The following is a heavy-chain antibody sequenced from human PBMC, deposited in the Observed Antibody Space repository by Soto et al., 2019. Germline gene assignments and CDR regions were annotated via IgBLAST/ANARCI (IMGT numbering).Heavy chain of an antibody. CDR2: ISSDGSST. J-gene: IGHJ4*02. CDR3: ARFYSNQAQPFDY. V-gene: IGHV3-74*01. Sequence: PGGSLRLSCAASGFTFSSYWMHWVRQAPGKGLVWVSRISSDGSSTSYADSVKGRFTISRDNAKNTVYLQMNSLRAEDTAVYYCARFYSNQAQPFDYWGQGTLVTVSS. CDR1: GFTFSSYW. D-gene: IGHD4-4*01.